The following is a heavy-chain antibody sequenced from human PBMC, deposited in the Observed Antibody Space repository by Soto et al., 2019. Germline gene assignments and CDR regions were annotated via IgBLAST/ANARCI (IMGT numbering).Heavy chain of an antibody. CDR3: ARWVRSGGSCYSGLDS. J-gene: IGHJ5*01. V-gene: IGHV4-34*01. Sequence: SETLSLTCAVYGGSFSGYYWSWIRQPPGKGLEWIGEINHSGSTNYNPSLKSRVTISVDTSKNQFSLKLSSVTAADTAVYYCARWVRSGGSCYSGLDSWGQGTLVTVAS. CDR1: GGSFSGYY. D-gene: IGHD2-15*01. CDR2: INHSGST.